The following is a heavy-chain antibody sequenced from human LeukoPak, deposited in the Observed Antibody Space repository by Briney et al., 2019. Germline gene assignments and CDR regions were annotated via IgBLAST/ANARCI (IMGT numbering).Heavy chain of an antibody. Sequence: SETLSLTCTVSGDSISSSSYYWGWIRQPPGKGLEWIASIYSSVTYYNPSLKSRVTISVETSKNQFSLNLSSVTAADTAVYYCASRPFLWGFAYWGQGTLVTVSS. D-gene: IGHD3-16*01. J-gene: IGHJ4*02. CDR2: IYSSVT. CDR1: GDSISSSSYY. V-gene: IGHV4-39*01. CDR3: ASRPFLWGFAY.